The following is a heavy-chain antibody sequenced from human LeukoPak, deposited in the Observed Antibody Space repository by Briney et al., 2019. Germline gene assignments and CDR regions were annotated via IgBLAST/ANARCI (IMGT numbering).Heavy chain of an antibody. CDR1: GFTVSEYD. Sequence: GGSLRLSCAASGFTVSEYDMHWVRQATGKGLEWVSAIGIVGDTYYVGSVKGRFTMSRDNASNKVHLQMNSLRDGDTGIYYCLRDYHGMDVWGQGTTVIVSS. CDR3: LRDYHGMDV. D-gene: IGHD3-16*02. V-gene: IGHV3-13*01. CDR2: IGIVGDT. J-gene: IGHJ6*02.